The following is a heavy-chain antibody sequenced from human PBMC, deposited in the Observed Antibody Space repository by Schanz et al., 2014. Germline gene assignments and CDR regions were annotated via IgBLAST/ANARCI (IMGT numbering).Heavy chain of an antibody. Sequence: QVHLVQSGAEVKKPGSSVKVSCKASGYTFTSYGINWVRQAPGQGLEWMGWISAYNGNTNYAQKFQGRVTMTRNTSISTAYMELSSLRSEDTAVYYCARLGTGMAVAGSVIDSYYYYMDVWGEGTTVTVSS. CDR3: ARLGTGMAVAGSVIDSYYYYMDV. V-gene: IGHV1-8*01. J-gene: IGHJ6*03. CDR1: GYTFTSYG. D-gene: IGHD6-19*01. CDR2: ISAYNGNT.